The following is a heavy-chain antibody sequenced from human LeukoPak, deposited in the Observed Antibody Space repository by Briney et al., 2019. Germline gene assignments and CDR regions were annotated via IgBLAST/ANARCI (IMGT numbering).Heavy chain of an antibody. CDR3: AKDIRGRDIVVVPAGVPFDY. D-gene: IGHD2-2*01. CDR2: ISSSSSYI. Sequence: GGSLRLSCAASGFTFNTYNMNWVRQAPGKGLEWVSSISSSSSYIYYADSVKGRFTISRDNAKNSLYLQMNTLRAEDTALYYCAKDIRGRDIVVVPAGVPFDYWGQGTLVTVSS. J-gene: IGHJ4*02. V-gene: IGHV3-21*04. CDR1: GFTFNTYN.